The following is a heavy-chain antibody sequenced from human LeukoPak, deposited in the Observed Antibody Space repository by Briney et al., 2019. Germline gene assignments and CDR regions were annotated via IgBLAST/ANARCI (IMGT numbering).Heavy chain of an antibody. V-gene: IGHV3-23*01. J-gene: IGHJ4*02. CDR2: ISGSGGST. CDR3: AKKKGPPVVVPAALDY. Sequence: GGSLRLSCAASGFTFSSYAMSWVRQAPGKGLEWVSAISGSGGSTYYADSVKGRFTISRDNSKNTLYLQMNSLRAEDTAVYYCAKKKGPPVVVPAALDYWGQGTLVTVSS. CDR1: GFTFSSYA. D-gene: IGHD2-2*01.